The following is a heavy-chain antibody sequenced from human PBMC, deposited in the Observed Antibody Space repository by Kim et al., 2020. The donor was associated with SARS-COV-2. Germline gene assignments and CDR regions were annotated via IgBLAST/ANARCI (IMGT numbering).Heavy chain of an antibody. V-gene: IGHV3-23*01. CDR2: GATT. CDR3: AKSGQLDY. D-gene: IGHD5-12*01. J-gene: IGHJ4*02. Sequence: GATTYSPGSVKGRFTSSRDNSKNTLYLQMNNLRAEDTAVYFCAKSGQLDYWGQGTLVTVSS.